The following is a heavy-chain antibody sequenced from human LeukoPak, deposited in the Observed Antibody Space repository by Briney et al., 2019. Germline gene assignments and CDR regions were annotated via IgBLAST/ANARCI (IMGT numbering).Heavy chain of an antibody. CDR1: GGTLSSYD. V-gene: IGHV1-69*13. CDR3: ARDLRQWLVPNGYYGMDV. CDR2: IIPIFGTA. D-gene: IGHD6-19*01. J-gene: IGHJ6*02. Sequence: ASVKVSCKASGGTLSSYDISWVRQAPGQGLEWMGGIIPIFGTANYAQKFQGRVTITADESTSTAYMELSSLRSEDTAVYYCARDLRQWLVPNGYYGMDVWGQGTTVTVSS.